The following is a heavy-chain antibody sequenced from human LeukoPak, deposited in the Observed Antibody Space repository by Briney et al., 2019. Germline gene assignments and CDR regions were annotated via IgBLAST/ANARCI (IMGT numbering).Heavy chain of an antibody. J-gene: IGHJ6*02. Sequence: GASVKVSCKASGYTFTSYDINWVRQATGQGLEWMGWMNPNSGNTGYAQKFQGRVTMTRNTSISTAYMELSSLRSEDTAVYYCARGQTGYYYYAMDVWGQGATVTVCS. CDR2: MNPNSGNT. V-gene: IGHV1-8*01. CDR3: ARGQTGYYYYAMDV. CDR1: GYTFTSYD.